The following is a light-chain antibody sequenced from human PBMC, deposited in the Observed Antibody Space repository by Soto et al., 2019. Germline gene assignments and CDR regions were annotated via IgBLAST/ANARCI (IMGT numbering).Light chain of an antibody. Sequence: VQMTQSPSSLSASVGDRVTITCRASQSISNYLAWYQQKPGQPPKLLIYWASTRGSGVPDRFSGSGSGTDFTLTISSLQAEDVAIYYCQQYFRTPVTFGQGTRLGIK. CDR3: QQYFRTPVT. V-gene: IGKV4-1*01. CDR1: QSISNY. J-gene: IGKJ5*01. CDR2: WAS.